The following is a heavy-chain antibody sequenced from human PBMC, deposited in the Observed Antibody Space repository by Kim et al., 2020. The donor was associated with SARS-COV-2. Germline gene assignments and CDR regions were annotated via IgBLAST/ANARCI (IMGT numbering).Heavy chain of an antibody. CDR1: GGSISSGLFQ. J-gene: IGHJ5*02. D-gene: IGHD4-17*01. V-gene: IGHV4-39*01. Sequence: SETLSLTCSVSGGSISSGLFQWAWIRQPPGKGLQWIGSIHYSGGTDYYPYLKGRVTISIDTSRNEFSLKVRSVTAADTAVYFCARHQNDYGDYPFDPWGQGTLVTVSS. CDR2: IHYSGGT. CDR3: ARHQNDYGDYPFDP.